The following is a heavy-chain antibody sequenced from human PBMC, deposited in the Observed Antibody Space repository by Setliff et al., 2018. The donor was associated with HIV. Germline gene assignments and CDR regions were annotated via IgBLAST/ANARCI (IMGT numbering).Heavy chain of an antibody. V-gene: IGHV3-23*01. CDR3: AREGNYESRLDY. CDR1: GFKFAAYG. D-gene: IGHD3-22*01. Sequence: GGSLRLSCAASGFKFAAYGMGWVRQAPGKGLEWVSGISGNGVSTYYADSVRGRFTISRDNSKNTLYLQMNSLTAEDTAVYYCAREGNYESRLDYWGQGTQVTVSS. J-gene: IGHJ4*02. CDR2: ISGNGVST.